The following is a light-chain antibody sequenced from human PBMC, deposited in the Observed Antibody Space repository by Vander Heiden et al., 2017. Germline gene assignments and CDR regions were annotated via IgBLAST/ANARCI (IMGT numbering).Light chain of an antibody. J-gene: IGKJ3*01. Sequence: DVPITQSPSSLSASVGDRVTIPCRASQSISSYLNWYQQKPGKAPKLLIYAASSLQSGVPSRFSGSGSGTDFTLTISSLQPEDFATYYCQQSYSTPLTFGHGTKVXIK. CDR1: QSISSY. CDR3: QQSYSTPLT. V-gene: IGKV1-39*01. CDR2: AAS.